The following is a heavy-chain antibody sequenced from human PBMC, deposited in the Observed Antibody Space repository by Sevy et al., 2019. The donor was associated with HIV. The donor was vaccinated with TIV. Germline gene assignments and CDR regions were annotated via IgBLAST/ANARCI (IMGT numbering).Heavy chain of an antibody. Sequence: ASVKVSCKASGYTFTDYYLHWVRQAPGQGLEWMGRINPNSGGTSSAQNFQVRVTMTRDMSISTAYMELSRLRSDDTAVYYCAGEGMTADAFDIWGQGTMVTVSS. CDR1: GYTFTDYY. J-gene: IGHJ3*02. CDR3: AGEGMTADAFDI. V-gene: IGHV1-2*06. D-gene: IGHD1-20*01. CDR2: INPNSGGT.